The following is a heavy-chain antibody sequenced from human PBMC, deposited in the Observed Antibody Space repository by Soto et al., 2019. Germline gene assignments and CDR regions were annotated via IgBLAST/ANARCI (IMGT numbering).Heavy chain of an antibody. CDR2: IYNDGTYS. J-gene: IGHJ4*02. D-gene: IGHD3-10*01. Sequence: GGSLRLSCAASGFIFKMYWMHWVRQSPGKGLVWISRIYNDGTYSDYADSVRGRFTISRDNVNDTLYLQRNNLRAEDSGLYYCTRGPRPISTGTGAYWGQGTQVTVSS. V-gene: IGHV3-74*01. CDR3: TRGPRPISTGTGAY. CDR1: GFIFKMYW.